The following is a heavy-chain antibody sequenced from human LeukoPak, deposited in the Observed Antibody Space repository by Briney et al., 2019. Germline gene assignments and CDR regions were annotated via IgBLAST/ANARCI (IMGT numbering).Heavy chain of an antibody. CDR2: ISDSGDYT. D-gene: IGHD2-8*01. CDR1: GFAVSSYD. J-gene: IGHJ4*02. CDR3: AKDTSIGKYCTSGVCSPFDY. Sequence: PGGSLRLSCACHGFAVSSYDMSWVRQAPAKRKDWVSAISDSGDYTYYADSVKGRFTISRDNSKNTLYLHVNSLRAEDTAVYYCAKDTSIGKYCTSGVCSPFDYWGQGTLVTVSS. V-gene: IGHV3-23*01.